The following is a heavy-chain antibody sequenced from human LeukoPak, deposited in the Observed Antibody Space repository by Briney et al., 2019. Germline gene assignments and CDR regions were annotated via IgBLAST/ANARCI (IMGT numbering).Heavy chain of an antibody. CDR2: IYTSGST. Sequence: PSETLSLTCTVSGGSISSGSYYWSWIRQPAGKGLEWIGRIYTSGSTNYNPSLKSRVTISVDTSKNQFSLKLSSVTAADTAVYYCARVLGFLYGHERGWFDPWGQGTLVTVSS. CDR1: GGSISSGSYY. J-gene: IGHJ5*02. CDR3: ARVLGFLYGHERGWFDP. V-gene: IGHV4-61*02. D-gene: IGHD4-17*01.